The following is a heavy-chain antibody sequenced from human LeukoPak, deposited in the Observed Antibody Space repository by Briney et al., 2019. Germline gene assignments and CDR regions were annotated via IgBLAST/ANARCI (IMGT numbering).Heavy chain of an antibody. CDR3: ARGGGYDFWSGYYNQGEDY. V-gene: IGHV3-7*01. CDR2: IKQDGSEK. D-gene: IGHD3-3*01. J-gene: IGHJ4*02. CDR1: GFTFSSYW. Sequence: EGSLRLSCAASGFTFSSYWMSWVRQAPGKGLEWVANIKQDGSEKYYVHSVKGRFTISRDNAKNSLYLQMNSLRAEDTAVYYCARGGGYDFWSGYYNQGEDYWGQGTLVTVSS.